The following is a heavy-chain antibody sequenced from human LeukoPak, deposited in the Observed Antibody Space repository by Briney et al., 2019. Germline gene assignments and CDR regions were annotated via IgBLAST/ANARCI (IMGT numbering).Heavy chain of an antibody. CDR3: ARAEYYDILTGYNCYFDY. D-gene: IGHD3-9*01. CDR2: INLNGGTT. V-gene: IGHV1-46*01. J-gene: IGHJ4*02. CDR1: GYTFTSYY. Sequence: ASVNDSCKSSGYTFTSYYMHWVRQAPARGLEWMGIINLNGGTTSYAQQFQGRVTMTRDASTSTVYMELSSLRSEDTAVYYCARAEYYDILTGYNCYFDYWGQGTLVTVSS.